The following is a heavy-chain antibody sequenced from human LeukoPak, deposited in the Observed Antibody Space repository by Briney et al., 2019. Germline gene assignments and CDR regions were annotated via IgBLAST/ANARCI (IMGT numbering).Heavy chain of an antibody. Sequence: ASVKVSCKASGYTFTSYHMHWVRQAPGQGLEWMGIINTSGGGTSYAQKFQGRATMTRDTSTSTVYMELHSLRSEDTAVYYCASQPFPPGGQWFSLDYWGQGTLVTVSS. CDR2: INTSGGGT. V-gene: IGHV1-46*01. J-gene: IGHJ4*02. D-gene: IGHD3-22*01. CDR3: ASQPFPPGGQWFSLDY. CDR1: GYTFTSYH.